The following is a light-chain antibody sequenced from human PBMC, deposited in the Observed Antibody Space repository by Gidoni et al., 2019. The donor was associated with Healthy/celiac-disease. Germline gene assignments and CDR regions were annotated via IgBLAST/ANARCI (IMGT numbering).Light chain of an antibody. CDR2: DAS. Sequence: DIQMNQSPSTLSASVGDRVTITCRASQSVSSWLAWYQPQPGQAPKLLVFDASSLATGVQARVRGSGSGTEFSLPLSRLQADDFAIYYCQPSNRFPYTFGQGTKVEIK. V-gene: IGKV1-5*01. J-gene: IGKJ2*01. CDR3: QPSNRFPYT. CDR1: QSVSSW.